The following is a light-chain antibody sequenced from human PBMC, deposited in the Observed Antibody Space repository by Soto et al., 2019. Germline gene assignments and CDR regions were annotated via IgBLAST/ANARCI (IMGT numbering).Light chain of an antibody. CDR2: GAS. CDR1: QSVSSSH. CDR3: QQYVGLPPT. Sequence: EIVLTQSPDTLSLSPGETATLSCGASQSVSSSHIAWYQQKPGQSPRLLIDGASSRASGIPGRFSGSGSGTDFTLTISRLEPEDFAVYYCQQYVGLPPTFGQGTKVEIK. J-gene: IGKJ1*01. V-gene: IGKV3-20*01.